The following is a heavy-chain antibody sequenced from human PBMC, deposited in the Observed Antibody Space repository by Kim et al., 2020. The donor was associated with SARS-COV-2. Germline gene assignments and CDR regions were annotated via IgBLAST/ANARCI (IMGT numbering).Heavy chain of an antibody. CDR2: ISWNSGSI. V-gene: IGHV3-9*01. J-gene: IGHJ6*02. CDR3: AKDTNYDSSGYKVNGMDV. CDR1: GFTFDAYA. Sequence: GGSLRLSCAASGFTFDAYAMHWVRQAPGKGLEWVSGISWNSGSIGYADSVKGRFTISRDNAKNSLYQQMNSLRAEDTALYYCAKDTNYDSSGYKVNGMDVWGQGTTVTVSS. D-gene: IGHD3-22*01.